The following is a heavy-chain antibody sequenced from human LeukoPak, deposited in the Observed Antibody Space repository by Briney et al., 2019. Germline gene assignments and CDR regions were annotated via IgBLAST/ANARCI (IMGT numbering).Heavy chain of an antibody. CDR2: IYPGDSDT. CDR3: ARSQQWLATIFDY. V-gene: IGHV5-51*01. CDR1: GYSFTSYW. J-gene: IGHJ4*02. Sequence: GESLKISSKGSGYSFTSYWIGWVRQMPGKGLEWMGIIYPGDSDTRYSPSFQGQVTISADKSISTAYLQWSSLKASDTAMYYCARSQQWLATIFDYWGQGTLVTVSS. D-gene: IGHD6-19*01.